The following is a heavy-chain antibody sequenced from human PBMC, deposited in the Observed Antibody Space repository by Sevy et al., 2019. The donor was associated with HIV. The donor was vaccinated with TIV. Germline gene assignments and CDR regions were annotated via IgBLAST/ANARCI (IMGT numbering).Heavy chain of an antibody. J-gene: IGHJ3*02. Sequence: SETLSLTCAVSGVSISSGAYSWNWIRQPPGKGLEWIGYIYHTGNTYYNPSLKSRITISLDRSRNQFSLRLSSVTAADSAVYFCARGGGTMTTPGSIDIWGQGTMVTVSS. D-gene: IGHD4-17*01. CDR1: GVSISSGAYS. CDR2: IYHTGNT. CDR3: ARGGGTMTTPGSIDI. V-gene: IGHV4-30-2*01.